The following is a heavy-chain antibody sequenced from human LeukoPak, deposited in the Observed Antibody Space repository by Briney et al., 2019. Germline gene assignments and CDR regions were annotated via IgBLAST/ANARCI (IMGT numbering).Heavy chain of an antibody. CDR1: GFTFSSYS. CDR3: ARFPSRRDGYMVNWFDP. J-gene: IGHJ5*02. V-gene: IGHV3-21*01. CDR2: ISSSSSYI. D-gene: IGHD5-24*01. Sequence: GGSLRLSCAASGFTFSSYSMNWVRQATGKGLEWVSSISSSSSYIYYADSVKGRFTISRDNAKNSLYLQMNSLRAEDTAVYYCARFPSRRDGYMVNWFDPWGQGTLVTVSS.